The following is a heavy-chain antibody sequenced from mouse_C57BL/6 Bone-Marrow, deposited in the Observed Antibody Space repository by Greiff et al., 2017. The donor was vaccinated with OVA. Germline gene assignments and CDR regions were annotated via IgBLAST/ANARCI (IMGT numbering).Heavy chain of an antibody. V-gene: IGHV5-16*01. CDR2: INYDGSST. J-gene: IGHJ2*01. CDR3: ARGGLYGYFDY. Sequence: EVQLVESEGGLVQPGSSMKLSCTASGFTFSDYYMAWVRQVPEKGLEWVANINYDGSSTYYLDSLKSRFIISRDNAKNILYLQMSSLKSEDTATYYCARGGLYGYFDYWGQGTTLTVSS. CDR1: GFTFSDYY. D-gene: IGHD1-1*02.